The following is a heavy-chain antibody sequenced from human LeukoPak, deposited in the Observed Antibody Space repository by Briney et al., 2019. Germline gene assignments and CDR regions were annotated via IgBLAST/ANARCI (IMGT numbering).Heavy chain of an antibody. CDR2: ISSSTGYI. CDR1: GFTFSNFG. CDR3: ARLYDSSGLVDH. Sequence: PGGSLRLSCAASGFTFSNFGMHWVRQAPGKGLEWVSSISSSTGYIYYADSVKGRFTISRDIAKNSLYLQMNSLRAEDTAVYYCARLYDSSGLVDHWGQGTLVTVSS. V-gene: IGHV3-21*06. D-gene: IGHD3-22*01. J-gene: IGHJ4*02.